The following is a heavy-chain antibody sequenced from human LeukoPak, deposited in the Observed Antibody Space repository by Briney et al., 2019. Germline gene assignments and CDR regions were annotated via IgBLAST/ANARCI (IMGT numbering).Heavy chain of an antibody. CDR3: ARGGGYDSAVIFDY. D-gene: IGHD5-12*01. CDR1: GGSISSGDYY. V-gene: IGHV4-30-4*01. J-gene: IGHJ4*02. CDR2: IYYSGST. Sequence: SQTLSLTCTVSGGSISSGDYYWSWIRQPPGKGLEWIGYIYYSGSTYYNPSLKSRVTISVDTSKNQFSLKLSSVTAADTAVYYCARGGGYDSAVIFDYWGQGTLVTVSS.